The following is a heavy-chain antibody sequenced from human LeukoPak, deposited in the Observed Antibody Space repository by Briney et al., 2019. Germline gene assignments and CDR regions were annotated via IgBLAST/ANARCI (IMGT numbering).Heavy chain of an antibody. CDR3: ARDPESSSFDL. Sequence: PGGSLRLSCAASGFSFSTYWMSWVRQTPVKGLEFVANIDQGGSVRNYMDSLKGRCTISRDNAKKSLYLEINSLRADDTAVYYCARDPESSSFDLWGRGALVTVSS. CDR2: IDQGGSVR. J-gene: IGHJ4*02. V-gene: IGHV3-7*01. D-gene: IGHD6-13*01. CDR1: GFSFSTYW.